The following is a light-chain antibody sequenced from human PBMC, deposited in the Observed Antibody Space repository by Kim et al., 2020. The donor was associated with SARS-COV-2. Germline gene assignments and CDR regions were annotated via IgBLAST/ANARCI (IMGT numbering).Light chain of an antibody. V-gene: IGLV6-57*03. J-gene: IGLJ3*02. CDR1: SCSIASHY. CDR3: QSYDSSNFWV. CDR2: EDN. Sequence: KTLTISCTRSSCSIASHYVQWYQPRPGSAPTTVIYEDNQRPSGVPDRVSGSIDSSSNSASLTISGLKTEDEADYYCQSYDSSNFWVFGGGTQLTVL.